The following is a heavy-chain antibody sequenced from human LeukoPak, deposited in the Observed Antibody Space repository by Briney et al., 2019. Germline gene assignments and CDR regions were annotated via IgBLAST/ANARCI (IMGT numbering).Heavy chain of an antibody. CDR1: GFTFSDFY. J-gene: IGHJ3*02. D-gene: IGHD3-3*01. Sequence: PVGSLRLSCAASGFTFSDFYMSWIRQPPGKGLEWVSHISGTASDTSYADSVGGRFTISRDNAKSSLYLQMSSLRAEDTAVYYCARITIFGENAFDIWGQGTMVTVSS. V-gene: IGHV3-11*06. CDR3: ARITIFGENAFDI. CDR2: ISGTASDT.